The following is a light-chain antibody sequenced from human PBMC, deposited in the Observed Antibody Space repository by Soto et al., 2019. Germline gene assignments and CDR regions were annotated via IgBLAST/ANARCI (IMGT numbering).Light chain of an antibody. Sequence: QAVVTQPPSVSGAPGQRVTISCTVSSSNIGAGYGVHWYQHLPGTAPKLLIYGNNNRPSGVPDRFSGSKSGTSASLDITGLQAEDEADYYCQSYDSSLSGSVFGGGTKLTVL. V-gene: IGLV1-40*01. CDR2: GNN. CDR1: SSNIGAGYG. J-gene: IGLJ2*01. CDR3: QSYDSSLSGSV.